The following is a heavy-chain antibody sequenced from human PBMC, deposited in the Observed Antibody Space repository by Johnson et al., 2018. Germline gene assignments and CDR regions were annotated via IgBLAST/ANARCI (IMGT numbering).Heavy chain of an antibody. CDR1: GYTFTGYY. Sequence: QVQLVQSGAEVKKPGASVKVSCKASGYTFTGYYMDWVRQAPGQGLEWMGWINPNTGGTNYAQKFQGRVTLTRDTSISTVYMELNSLRSDDTAVYYCARVEVVATILTSYYYYGMDVWGQGTTVIVSS. J-gene: IGHJ6*02. CDR3: ARVEVVATILTSYYYYGMDV. V-gene: IGHV1-2*02. CDR2: INPNTGGT. D-gene: IGHD5-12*01.